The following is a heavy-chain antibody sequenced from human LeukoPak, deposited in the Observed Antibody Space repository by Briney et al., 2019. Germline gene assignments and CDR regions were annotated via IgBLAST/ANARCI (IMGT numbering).Heavy chain of an antibody. D-gene: IGHD3-22*01. Sequence: ASVKVSCKASGCTFTAYYLHWVRQAPGQGLEWMGWLNPYSGDTNYAQNFQGRVTMTRDTSINTAYMELSRLRSDDTAVYYCVRSSYDSSLRFDDYWGQGTLVTVSS. J-gene: IGHJ4*02. V-gene: IGHV1-2*02. CDR1: GCTFTAYY. CDR3: VRSSYDSSLRFDDY. CDR2: LNPYSGDT.